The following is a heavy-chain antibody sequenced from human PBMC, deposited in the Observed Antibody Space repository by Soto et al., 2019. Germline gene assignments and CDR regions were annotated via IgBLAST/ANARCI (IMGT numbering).Heavy chain of an antibody. CDR3: AKAQGIAARRYYYYGMDV. CDR1: GFTFSSYG. CDR2: ISYDGSNK. Sequence: GGSLRLSCAASGFTFSSYGMHWVRQAPGKGLEWVAVISYDGSNKYYADSVKGRFTISRDNSKNTLYLQMNSLRAEDTAVYYCAKAQGIAARRYYYYGMDVWGQGTTVTVSS. J-gene: IGHJ6*02. D-gene: IGHD6-6*01. V-gene: IGHV3-30*18.